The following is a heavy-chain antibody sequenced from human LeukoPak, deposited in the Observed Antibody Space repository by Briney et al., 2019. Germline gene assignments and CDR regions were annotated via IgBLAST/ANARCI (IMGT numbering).Heavy chain of an antibody. CDR2: ISSDGRNK. V-gene: IGHV3-30*04. D-gene: IGHD5-18*01. CDR3: ARDRGYSYGFAFLFDY. CDR1: GFTFSSFA. J-gene: IGHJ4*02. Sequence: SLRLSCAASGFTFSSFAMHWVRRAXGKGLEWVAVISSDGRNKNYADSVRGRFSISRDTAKNTVYVQMNNLRLDDTAVYYCARDRGYSYGFAFLFDYWGRGSLVTVSS.